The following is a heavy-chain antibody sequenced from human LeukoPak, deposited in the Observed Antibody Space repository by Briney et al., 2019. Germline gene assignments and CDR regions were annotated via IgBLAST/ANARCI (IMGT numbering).Heavy chain of an antibody. V-gene: IGHV4-59*01. J-gene: IGHJ4*02. CDR2: IYYSGST. CDR3: ACDSVTGTAMH. Sequence: PSETLSLTCTVSGGSISSYYWSWIRQPPGKGLEWIGYIYYSGSTNYNPSLKSRVTISVDTSKNQFSLKLSSVTAADTAVYYCACDSVTGTAMHWGQGTLVTVSS. D-gene: IGHD1-20*01. CDR1: GGSISSYY.